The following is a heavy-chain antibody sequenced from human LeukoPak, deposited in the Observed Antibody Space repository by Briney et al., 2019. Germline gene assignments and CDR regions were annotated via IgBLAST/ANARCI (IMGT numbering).Heavy chain of an antibody. D-gene: IGHD4-17*01. CDR2: IYTSGST. Sequence: SETLSLTCTVSGGSISSYYWSWIRQPAGKGLEWIGRIYTSGSTNYNPSLKSRVTMSVDTSKNQFSLKLSSVTAADTAVYYCARDRHDYGDYGLVDPWGQETLVTVSS. J-gene: IGHJ5*02. CDR3: ARDRHDYGDYGLVDP. V-gene: IGHV4-4*07. CDR1: GGSISSYY.